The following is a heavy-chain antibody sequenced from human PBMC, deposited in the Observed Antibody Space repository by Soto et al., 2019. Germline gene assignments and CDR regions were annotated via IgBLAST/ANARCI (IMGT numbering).Heavy chain of an antibody. Sequence: QVQLVQSGAEVKKPGSSVKVSCKASGGTFSSYTISWVRQAPGQGLEWMGRIIPILGIANYAQKFQGRVTITADKSTSTAYMELSSLRSEDTAVYYCAREREDPSGRDYYYYYGMDVWGQGTTVTVSS. CDR1: GGTFSSYT. J-gene: IGHJ6*02. CDR3: AREREDPSGRDYYYYYGMDV. D-gene: IGHD1-26*01. V-gene: IGHV1-69*08. CDR2: IIPILGIA.